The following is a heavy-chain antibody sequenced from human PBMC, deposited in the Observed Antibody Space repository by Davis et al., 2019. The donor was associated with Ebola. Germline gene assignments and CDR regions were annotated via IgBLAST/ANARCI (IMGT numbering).Heavy chain of an antibody. Sequence: MPSETLSLTCAVSGGSISSSNWWRWVRQPPGKGLEWIGEIYHSGSTNYNPSLKSRVTISVDTSKNQFSLKLNSVTAADTAVFYCARSNYGSGSYDSWGQGALVTVSS. CDR3: ARSNYGSGSYDS. J-gene: IGHJ5*01. CDR1: GGSISSSNW. D-gene: IGHD3-10*01. V-gene: IGHV4-4*02. CDR2: IYHSGST.